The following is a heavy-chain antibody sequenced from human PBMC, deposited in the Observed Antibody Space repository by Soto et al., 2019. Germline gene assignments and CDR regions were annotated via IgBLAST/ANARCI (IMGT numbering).Heavy chain of an antibody. D-gene: IGHD2-2*01. CDR2: IDAGNGNT. Sequence: ASVKVSCKASGYTFTSYAMHWVRQAPGQRLEWMGWIDAGNGNTKYSQKFQGRVTITRDTSASTAYMELSSLRSEDTAVYYCARVVDCSSTSCYDYWGQGTLVTVSS. V-gene: IGHV1-3*01. CDR1: GYTFTSYA. J-gene: IGHJ4*02. CDR3: ARVVDCSSTSCYDY.